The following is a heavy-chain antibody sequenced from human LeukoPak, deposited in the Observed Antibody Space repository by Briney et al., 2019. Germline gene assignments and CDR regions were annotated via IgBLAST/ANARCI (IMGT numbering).Heavy chain of an antibody. CDR2: ISGSGGST. CDR3: AKWARYCTNGVCYYFDY. J-gene: IGHJ4*02. CDR1: GFTFSSYG. D-gene: IGHD2-8*01. V-gene: IGHV3-23*01. Sequence: GGTLRLSCAASGFTFSSYGMSWVRQAPGKGLEWVSAISGSGGSTYYADSVKGRFTISRDNSKNTLYLQMNSLRAEDTAVYYCAKWARYCTNGVCYYFDYWGQGTLVTVFS.